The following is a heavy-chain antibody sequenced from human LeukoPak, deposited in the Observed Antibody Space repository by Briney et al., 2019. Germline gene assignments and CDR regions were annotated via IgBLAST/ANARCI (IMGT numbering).Heavy chain of an antibody. D-gene: IGHD1-26*01. CDR1: GGTFSNYA. Sequence: SVKVSCKASGGTFSNYAISWVRQAPGQGLEWMGGIIPMFGTANYAQKFQGRVTITADESTSTAYMELSSLRSEDTAVYYCAAAGSVGALGAYYWGQGTLVTVSS. V-gene: IGHV1-69*13. CDR3: AAAGSVGALGAYY. J-gene: IGHJ4*02. CDR2: IIPMFGTA.